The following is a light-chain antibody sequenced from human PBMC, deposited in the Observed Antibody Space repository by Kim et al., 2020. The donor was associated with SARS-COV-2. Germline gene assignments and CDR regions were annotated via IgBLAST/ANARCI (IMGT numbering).Light chain of an antibody. J-gene: IGKJ1*01. CDR1: QSVTSRY. CDR2: DAS. Sequence: ETVLTQSPGTLSLSPGERATLSCRASQSVTSRYLAWYQQRPGQAPSLLIYDASSRATGIPDRFSGGGSGTDFTLTINRLEPEDFAVYYCQQYGSSPTFGQGTKVDIK. CDR3: QQYGSSPT. V-gene: IGKV3-20*01.